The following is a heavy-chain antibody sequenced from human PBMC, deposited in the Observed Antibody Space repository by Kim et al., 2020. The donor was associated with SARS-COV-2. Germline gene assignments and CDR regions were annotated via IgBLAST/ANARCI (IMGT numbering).Heavy chain of an antibody. CDR1: GFTFSSYW. D-gene: IGHD3-10*01. CDR3: ASSITMVRGVIITLPDYYGMDV. V-gene: IGHV3-7*01. J-gene: IGHJ6*02. Sequence: GGSLRLSCAASGFTFSSYWMSWVRQAPGKGLEWVANIKQDGSEKYYVDSVKGRFTISRDNAKNSLYLQMNSLRAEDTAVYYCASSITMVRGVIITLPDYYGMDVWGQGTTVTVSS. CDR2: IKQDGSEK.